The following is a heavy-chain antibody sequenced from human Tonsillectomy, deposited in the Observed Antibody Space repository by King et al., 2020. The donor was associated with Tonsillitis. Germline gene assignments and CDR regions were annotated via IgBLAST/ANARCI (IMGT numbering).Heavy chain of an antibody. V-gene: IGHV6-1*01. CDR3: ARLYGDYPFFYFDY. CDR1: GDSVSRNSAA. D-gene: IGHD4-17*01. CDR2: TYYRSKWYN. Sequence: VQLQQSGPGLVKPSQTLSLTCAISGDSVSRNSAAWSWIRQSPSRGLEWLGRTYYRSKWYNDYAVSVKSRITINPDPSKNRFSLQLNSVTPEDTAVYYCARLYGDYPFFYFDYWGQGTLVTVSS. J-gene: IGHJ4*02.